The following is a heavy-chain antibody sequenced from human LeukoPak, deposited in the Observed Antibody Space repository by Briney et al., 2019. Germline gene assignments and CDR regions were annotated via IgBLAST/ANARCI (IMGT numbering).Heavy chain of an antibody. J-gene: IGHJ4*02. CDR2: ISSSSSTI. CDR3: ARGRLGGRSGTDY. Sequence: GSLRLSCEGSGFTFSSYSMNWVRQAPGEGLGWVSYISSSSSTIYSADSVKGRFTISRDNAKNSLYLQMNSLRAEDTAVYYCARGRLGGRSGTDYWGQGTLVTVSS. D-gene: IGHD2-15*01. CDR1: GFTFSSYS. V-gene: IGHV3-48*04.